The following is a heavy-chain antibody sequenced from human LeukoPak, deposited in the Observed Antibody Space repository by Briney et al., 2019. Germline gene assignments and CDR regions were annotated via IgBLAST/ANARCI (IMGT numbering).Heavy chain of an antibody. CDR1: GYSFTNFW. CDR2: FYPDDSDT. J-gene: IGHJ4*02. V-gene: IGHV5-51*01. CDR3: ASDTAPSVYFDY. Sequence: GESLKISGKRPGYSFTNFWIGWVRQIPGKGLGWMGIFYPDDSDTTYSPSFEGQVTISTDKSISTAYLQTTSPKASRTALTYCASDTAPSVYFDYWGQGTLVTVSS. D-gene: IGHD5-18*01.